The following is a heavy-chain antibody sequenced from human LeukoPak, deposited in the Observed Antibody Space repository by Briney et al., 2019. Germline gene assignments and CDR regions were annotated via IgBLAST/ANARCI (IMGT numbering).Heavy chain of an antibody. D-gene: IGHD2-2*01. CDR1: GFTFSSYS. CDR2: ISSSSSYI. J-gene: IGHJ6*03. V-gene: IGHV3-21*01. CDR3: ARDQLYCSSTSCLHYYYYYMDV. Sequence: GGSLRLSCAASGFTFSSYSMNWVRQAPGKGLEWVSSISSSSSYIYYADSVKGRFTISRDNAKNSLYLQMNSLRAEGTAVHYCARDQLYCSSTSCLHYYYYYMDVWGKGTTVTVSS.